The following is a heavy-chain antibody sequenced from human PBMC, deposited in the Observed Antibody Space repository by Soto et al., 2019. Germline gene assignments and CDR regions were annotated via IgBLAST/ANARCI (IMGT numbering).Heavy chain of an antibody. V-gene: IGHV4-30-2*01. Sequence: PSETLSLTCGVSGGSISSGGYSWSWIRQPPGKGLEWIGYIYHSGSTYYNPSLKSRVTISVDRSKNQFSLKLSSVTAADTAVYYCARSMVRGVICWFDPWGQGTLVTVSS. CDR3: ARSMVRGVICWFDP. CDR2: IYHSGST. CDR1: GGSISSGGYS. J-gene: IGHJ5*02. D-gene: IGHD3-10*01.